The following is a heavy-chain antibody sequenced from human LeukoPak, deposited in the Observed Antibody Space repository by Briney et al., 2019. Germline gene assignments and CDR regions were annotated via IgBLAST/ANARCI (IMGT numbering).Heavy chain of an antibody. D-gene: IGHD4-17*01. Sequence: SETLSLTCTVSGGSISSYYWSWIRRPAGKGLEWIGRIYTSGSTNYNPSLKSRVTMSVDTSKNQFSLKLSSVAAADTAVCYCARGRRDGDYDYWGQGTLVTVSS. CDR3: ARGRRDGDYDY. J-gene: IGHJ4*02. V-gene: IGHV4-4*07. CDR2: IYTSGST. CDR1: GGSISSYY.